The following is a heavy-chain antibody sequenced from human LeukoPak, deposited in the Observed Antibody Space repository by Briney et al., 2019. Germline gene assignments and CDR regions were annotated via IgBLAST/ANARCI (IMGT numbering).Heavy chain of an antibody. CDR1: GFTFSRYE. D-gene: IGHD3-10*02. J-gene: IGHJ6*04. Sequence: GGSLRLSSAASGFTFSRYEMNWVRQAPGKGLEWVSYIIISGSTIYYADSVKGRFTISRDNAKNSLYLQMNSLRAEDTAVYYCAELGITMIGGVWGKGTTVTIFS. CDR3: AELGITMIGGV. CDR2: IIISGSTI. V-gene: IGHV3-48*03.